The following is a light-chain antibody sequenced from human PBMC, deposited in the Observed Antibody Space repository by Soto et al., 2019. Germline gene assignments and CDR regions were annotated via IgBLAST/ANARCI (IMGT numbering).Light chain of an antibody. Sequence: DIQLTQSPSFLSASVGDRVTITCRASQGLSSYLAWYQQKPGMGPKLLIYSTSTLQSGVPARYSGSASGTEFTLTISSLNPEDFATYYCQQLNSYPITCGPGTKVDI. J-gene: IGKJ3*01. V-gene: IGKV1-9*01. CDR2: STS. CDR3: QQLNSYPIT. CDR1: QGLSSY.